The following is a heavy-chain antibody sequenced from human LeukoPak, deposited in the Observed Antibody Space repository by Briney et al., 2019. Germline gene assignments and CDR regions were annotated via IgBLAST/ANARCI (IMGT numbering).Heavy chain of an antibody. V-gene: IGHV3-23*01. J-gene: IGHJ6*03. CDR3: AKDHLLLWFGELLGTPPMDV. D-gene: IGHD3-10*01. CDR1: GFTFSSYG. Sequence: GGSLRLSCAASGFTFSSYGMSWVRQAPGKGLEWVSAISGSGGSTYYADSVKGRFTISRDNSKNTLYLQMNSLRAEDTAVYYCAKDHLLLWFGELLGTPPMDVWGKGTTVTVSS. CDR2: ISGSGGST.